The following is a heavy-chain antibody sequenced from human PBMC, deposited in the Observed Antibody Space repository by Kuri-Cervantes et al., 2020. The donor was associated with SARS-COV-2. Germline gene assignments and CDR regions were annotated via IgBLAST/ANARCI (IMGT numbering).Heavy chain of an antibody. CDR3: AKGPKYCSSTSCYGNFDY. CDR1: GFTFSSYA. J-gene: IGHJ4*02. D-gene: IGHD2-2*01. CDR2: ISYDGSNK. V-gene: IGHV3-30-3*01. Sequence: GGSLRLSCAASGFTFSSYAMHWVRQAPGKGLEWVAVISYDGSNKYYADSVKGRFTISRDNSKNTLYLQMNSLRAEDTAVYYCAKGPKYCSSTSCYGNFDYWGQGTLVTVSS.